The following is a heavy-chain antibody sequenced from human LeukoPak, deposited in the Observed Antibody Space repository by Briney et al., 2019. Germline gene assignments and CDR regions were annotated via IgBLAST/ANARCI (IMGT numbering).Heavy chain of an antibody. Sequence: GGSLRLSCAASGFTFSSYWMHWVRQAPGKGLVWVSRINSDGYSIHYADSVKGRFTISRDNAKNSLYLQMNSLRAEDTAVYYCARDRDEVGDTLYYDFWSGYPEWGQGTLVTVSS. CDR2: INSDGYSI. CDR3: ARDRDEVGDTLYYDFWSGYPE. D-gene: IGHD3-3*01. CDR1: GFTFSSYW. J-gene: IGHJ4*02. V-gene: IGHV3-74*01.